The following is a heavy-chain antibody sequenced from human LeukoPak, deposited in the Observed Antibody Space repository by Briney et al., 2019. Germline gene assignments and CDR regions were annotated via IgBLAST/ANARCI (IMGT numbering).Heavy chain of an antibody. V-gene: IGHV4-39*07. CDR1: GGSISSSSYY. J-gene: IGHJ3*02. CDR2: IYYSGST. CDR3: ARAVVPDVFDI. Sequence: SETLSLTCTVSGGSISSSSYYWGWIRQPPGKGLEWIGSIYYSGSTYYNPSLKSRVTISVDTSKNQFSLKLSSVTAADTAVYYCARAVVPDVFDIWGQGTMVTVSS. D-gene: IGHD3-22*01.